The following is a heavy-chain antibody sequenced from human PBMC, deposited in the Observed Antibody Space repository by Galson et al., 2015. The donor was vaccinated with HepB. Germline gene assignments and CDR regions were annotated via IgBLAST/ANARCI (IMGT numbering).Heavy chain of an antibody. D-gene: IGHD4-17*01. CDR1: GDTFRTYA. CDR3: ARTYYGAYQYFYYMDV. V-gene: IGHV1-69*04. Sequence: SVKVSCKASGDTFRTYALSWVRQAPGQGLEWIGNIIPIPAKTNYAQEFQGRVLITAGRSTSTAYMEMRSLSFEDTAVYYCARTYYGAYQYFYYMDVWGQGTTVTVSS. J-gene: IGHJ6*03. CDR2: IIPIPAKT.